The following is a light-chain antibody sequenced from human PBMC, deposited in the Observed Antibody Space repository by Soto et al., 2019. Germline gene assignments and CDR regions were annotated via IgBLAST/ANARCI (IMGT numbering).Light chain of an antibody. Sequence: AIQLTQSPSSLSASIGDRVPITCRASHGISSALAWYQRKPGKAPKLLIYDAATLGNLVPSRFSGSGSGTDFTLSISSLQPEDFATYYCQQFNNYPLTFGQGTRREIK. V-gene: IGKV1D-13*01. J-gene: IGKJ2*01. CDR3: QQFNNYPLT. CDR1: HGISSA. CDR2: DAA.